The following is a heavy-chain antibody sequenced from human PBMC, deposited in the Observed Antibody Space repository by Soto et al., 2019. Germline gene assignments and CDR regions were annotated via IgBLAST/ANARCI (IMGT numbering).Heavy chain of an antibody. J-gene: IGHJ5*02. CDR1: GYTFTTYG. CDR3: AREDGYCSGGSCHSGGWLEP. CDR2: ISPYNGNT. D-gene: IGHD2-15*01. Sequence: VASVKVSCKTSGYTFTTYGVSWVRQAPGQGLEWMGWISPYNGNTNYAQRLQGRVTLTTDTSTNTAYMELRSLRSDDTALYYCAREDGYCSGGSCHSGGWLEPWGQGTLVTVSS. V-gene: IGHV1-18*01.